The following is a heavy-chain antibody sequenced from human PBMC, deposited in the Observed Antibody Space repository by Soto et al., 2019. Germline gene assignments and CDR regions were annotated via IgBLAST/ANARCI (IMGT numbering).Heavy chain of an antibody. CDR1: GFTFSSYA. D-gene: IGHD5-12*01. CDR3: AREVALLYFDY. Sequence: PGGSVRLSCAASGFTFSSYAMHWVRQAPGKGLEWVAVISYDGSNKYYADSVKGRFTISRGNSKNTLYLQMNSLRAEDTAVYYCAREVALLYFDYWGQGTLVTVSS. V-gene: IGHV3-30-3*01. J-gene: IGHJ4*02. CDR2: ISYDGSNK.